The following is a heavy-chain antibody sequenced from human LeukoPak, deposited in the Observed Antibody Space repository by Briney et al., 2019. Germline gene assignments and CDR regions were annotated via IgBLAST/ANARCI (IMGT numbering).Heavy chain of an antibody. CDR3: ARPRDSSSSYFFDY. Sequence: GESLKISCKGSGFNFINYWIGWVRQMPGEGLEWMGIIYPGDSDTRYSPSFQGQVTISADKSTSTAYLQWSSLKASDTAMYYCARPRDSSSSYFFDYWGQGTLVTVSS. J-gene: IGHJ4*02. D-gene: IGHD6-19*01. CDR2: IYPGDSDT. V-gene: IGHV5-51*01. CDR1: GFNFINYW.